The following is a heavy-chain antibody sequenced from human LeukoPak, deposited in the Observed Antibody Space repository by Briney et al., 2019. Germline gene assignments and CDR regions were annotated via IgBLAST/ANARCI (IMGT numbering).Heavy chain of an antibody. CDR1: GASISSHY. V-gene: IGHV4-59*11. D-gene: IGHD1-14*01. CDR2: TFYSGIT. CDR3: ARDQLTAGYYMDV. J-gene: IGHJ6*03. Sequence: SETLSLTCTVSGASISSHYWSWIRQPPGRGLEWIGYTFYSGITNYNPSLKSRVNISADTSKNQISLRLSSVTAADTAVYYCARDQLTAGYYMDVWGIGTTVTVSS.